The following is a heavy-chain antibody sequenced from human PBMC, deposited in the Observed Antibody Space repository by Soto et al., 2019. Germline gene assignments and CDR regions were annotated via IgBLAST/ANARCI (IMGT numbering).Heavy chain of an antibody. Sequence: SLRLSCAASGFTFSSYGMHWVRHAPGKGLEWEAVLSYNGSNKYYADSLKGRFTISRDNSKNTLYLQMNSLRAEDTAVHYCSKDAGPTTMTVFDYWGQGATVTVSS. D-gene: IGHD4-17*01. CDR2: LSYNGSNK. CDR1: GFTFSSYG. V-gene: IGHV3-30*18. J-gene: IGHJ4*02. CDR3: SKDAGPTTMTVFDY.